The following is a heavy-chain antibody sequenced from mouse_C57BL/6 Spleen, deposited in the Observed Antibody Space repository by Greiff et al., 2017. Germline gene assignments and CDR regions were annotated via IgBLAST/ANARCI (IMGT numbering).Heavy chain of an antibody. Sequence: QVQLQQPGAELVMPGASVKLSCKASGYTFTSYWMHWVKQRPGQGLEWIGEIDPSDSYTNYNQKFKGKSTLTVDKSSSTAYMQLSSLTSEDAAVYYFARKLRNYYAMDYWGQGTSVTVSS. D-gene: IGHD1-1*01. CDR1: GYTFTSYW. J-gene: IGHJ4*01. V-gene: IGHV1-69*01. CDR2: IDPSDSYT. CDR3: ARKLRNYYAMDY.